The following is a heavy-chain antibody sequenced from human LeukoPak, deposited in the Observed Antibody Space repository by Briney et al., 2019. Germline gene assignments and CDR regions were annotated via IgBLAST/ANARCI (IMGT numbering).Heavy chain of an antibody. V-gene: IGHV3-23*01. D-gene: IGHD6-19*01. J-gene: IGHJ4*02. CDR2: INGNGGST. Sequence: PGGSLRLSCAASGFTFSGYAMNWVRQAPGKGLEWVSSINGNGGSTYYADSVKGRFTISRDNARNSLYLQMNSLRAEDTAVYYCASYSSGWYWYFDYWGQGTLVTVSS. CDR3: ASYSSGWYWYFDY. CDR1: GFTFSGYA.